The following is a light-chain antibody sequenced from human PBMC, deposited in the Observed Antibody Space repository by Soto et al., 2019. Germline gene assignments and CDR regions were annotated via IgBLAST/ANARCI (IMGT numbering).Light chain of an antibody. CDR2: GAS. CDR3: QQYANSPIT. V-gene: IGKV3-20*01. J-gene: IGKJ1*01. Sequence: EIVLTQSPGTLSLSPGESATLLCRASQFVSSRSLAWYQQKLGQAPRLLIYGASNRATGIPGRFSASGSGTDFTLTITPLEPEDFAVYFCQQYANSPITFGQGTKVDIK. CDR1: QFVSSRS.